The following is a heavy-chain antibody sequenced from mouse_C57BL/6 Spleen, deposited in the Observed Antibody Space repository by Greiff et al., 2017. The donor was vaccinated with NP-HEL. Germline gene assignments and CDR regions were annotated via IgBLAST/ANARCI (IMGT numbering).Heavy chain of an antibody. CDR3: AKGGFITTVVAPAMDY. V-gene: IGHV2-3*01. Sequence: VMLVESGPGLVAPSQSLSITCTVSGFSLTSYGVSWVRQPPGKGLEWLGVIWGDGSTNYHSALISRLSISKDNSKSQVFLKLNSLQTDDTATYYCAKGGFITTVVAPAMDYWGQGTSVTVSS. CDR1: GFSLTSYG. CDR2: IWGDGST. D-gene: IGHD1-1*01. J-gene: IGHJ4*01.